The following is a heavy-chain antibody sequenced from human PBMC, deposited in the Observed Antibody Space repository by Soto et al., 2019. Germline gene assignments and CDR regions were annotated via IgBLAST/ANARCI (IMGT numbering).Heavy chain of an antibody. CDR3: ASGSFGVVTPYYYGMDV. Sequence: GESLKISCKGSGYSFTSYWIGWVRQMPGKGLEWMGIIYPGDSDTRYSPSFQGQVTISADKSISTAYLQWSSLKASDTAMYYCASGSFGVVTPYYYGMDVWGQGTTVTASS. CDR1: GYSFTSYW. D-gene: IGHD3-3*01. V-gene: IGHV5-51*01. J-gene: IGHJ6*02. CDR2: IYPGDSDT.